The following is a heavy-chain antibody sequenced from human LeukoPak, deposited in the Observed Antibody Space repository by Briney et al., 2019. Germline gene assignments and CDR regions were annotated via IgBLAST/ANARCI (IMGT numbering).Heavy chain of an antibody. CDR3: ARGHNYDILTGLDY. CDR1: GFTFSSYE. CDR2: ISSSGSTI. J-gene: IGHJ4*02. Sequence: PGGSLRLSCAASGFTFSSYEMNWVRQAPGKGLEWVSYISSSGSTIYYADSVKGRFTISRDNAKNSLYLQMNSLRAEDTAVYYCARGHNYDILTGLDYWGQGTLVTVSS. D-gene: IGHD3-9*01. V-gene: IGHV3-48*03.